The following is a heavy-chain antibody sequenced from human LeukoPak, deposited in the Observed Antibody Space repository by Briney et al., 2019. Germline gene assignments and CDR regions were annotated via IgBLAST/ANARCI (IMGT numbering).Heavy chain of an antibody. CDR3: ARDKWSYDSSPDVYDI. D-gene: IGHD3-22*01. CDR1: GFTFSSHW. CDR2: INQDGSGS. J-gene: IGHJ3*02. Sequence: GGSLRLSCATSGFTFSSHWMSWVRQAPGKGPEWAANINQDGSGSNYADSVKGRFTISRDNAKDSLYLQMNSLRAEDTAVYYCARDKWSYDSSPDVYDIWGQGTMVTVSS. V-gene: IGHV3-7*01.